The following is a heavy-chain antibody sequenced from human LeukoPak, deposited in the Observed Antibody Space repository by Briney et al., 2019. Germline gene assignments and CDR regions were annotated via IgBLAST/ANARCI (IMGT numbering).Heavy chain of an antibody. CDR3: ARQNKISYYYGMDV. CDR2: IYYSGST. CDR1: GGSISRYY. J-gene: IGHJ6*02. V-gene: IGHV4-59*01. Sequence: SETLSLTCIVSGGSISRYYWTWIRQPPGKGLEWIGYIYYSGSTNYNPSLKGRVTISVDTSKNQFSLKLSSVTAADTAVYYCARQNKISYYYGMDVWGQGTTVTVSS.